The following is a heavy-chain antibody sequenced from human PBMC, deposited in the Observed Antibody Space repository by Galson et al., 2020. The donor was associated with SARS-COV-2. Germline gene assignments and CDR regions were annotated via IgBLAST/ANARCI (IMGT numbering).Heavy chain of an antibody. J-gene: IGHJ2*01. D-gene: IGHD1-26*01. CDR1: GFTFSSYW. V-gene: IGHV3-7*02. CDR2: IKQDGSEK. Sequence: GGSLRLSCAASGFTFSSYWMSWVRQAPGKGLEWVANIKQDGSEKYYVDSVKGRFTISRDNAKNSLYLQMNSLRAEDTAVYYCARHRASVGATGYWYFDLWGRGTLVTVSS. CDR3: ARHRASVGATGYWYFDL.